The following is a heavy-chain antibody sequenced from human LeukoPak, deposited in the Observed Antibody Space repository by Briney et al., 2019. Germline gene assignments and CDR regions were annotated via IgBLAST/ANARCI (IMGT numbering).Heavy chain of an antibody. CDR2: IYYSGST. D-gene: IGHD6-13*01. V-gene: IGHV4-59*08. Sequence: PSETLSLTCTVSGGSISSHYWSWIRQPPGKGLEWIGYIYYSGSTNYNPSLKSRVTFSVDTSRNQFSLKLSSVTAADTAVYYCARLRIAAAAGAFDIWGQGTMVTVSS. CDR1: GGSISSHY. CDR3: ARLRIAAAAGAFDI. J-gene: IGHJ3*02.